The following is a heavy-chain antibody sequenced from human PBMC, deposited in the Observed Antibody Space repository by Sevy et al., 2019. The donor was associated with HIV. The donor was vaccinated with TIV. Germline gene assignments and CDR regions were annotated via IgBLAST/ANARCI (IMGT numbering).Heavy chain of an antibody. D-gene: IGHD1-7*01. J-gene: IGHJ4*02. V-gene: IGHV3-64*01. Sequence: GGSLRLSCAASGFTFSSHTMLWVRQAPGKGLEYVSAISPNGGRTYSANSVKGRFTISRDNSNDMLYLKMDSLRTEDMAVYYFARVAFRELLPNGLDSWGQGTLVTVSS. CDR1: GFTFSSHT. CDR3: ARVAFRELLPNGLDS. CDR2: ISPNGGRT.